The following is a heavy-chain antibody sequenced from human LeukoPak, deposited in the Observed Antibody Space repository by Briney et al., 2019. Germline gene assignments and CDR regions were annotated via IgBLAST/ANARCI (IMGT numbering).Heavy chain of an antibody. CDR3: ASSYYYDSSAPVWFDP. CDR2: IYYSGST. D-gene: IGHD3-22*01. V-gene: IGHV4-39*01. CDR1: GGSISSSSYY. J-gene: IGHJ5*02. Sequence: PSETLSLTCTVSGGSISSSSYYWGWIRQPPGKGLEWIGSIYYSGSTYYNPSLKSRVTISVDTSKNQFSLKLSSVTAADTAVYYCASSYYYDSSAPVWFDPWGQGTLVTVS.